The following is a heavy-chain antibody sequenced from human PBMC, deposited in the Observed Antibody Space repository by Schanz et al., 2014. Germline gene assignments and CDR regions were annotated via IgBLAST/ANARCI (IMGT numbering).Heavy chain of an antibody. J-gene: IGHJ4*02. D-gene: IGHD2-2*01. V-gene: IGHV4-31*03. CDR3: ARGRVVPAAPEFDY. Sequence: QVQLQESGPGLVKPSQTLSLTCTVSGGSISSGGYYWSWIRPHPGMGLEWIGYIYYSGSPTSNPSLKSRVPISVDTSKKQFSLNLSSVTAADTAVYYCARGRVVPAAPEFDYWGQGILVTVSS. CDR2: IYYSGSP. CDR1: GGSISSGGYY.